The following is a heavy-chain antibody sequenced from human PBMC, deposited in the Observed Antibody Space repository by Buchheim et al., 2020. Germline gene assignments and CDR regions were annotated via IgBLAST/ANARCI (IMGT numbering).Heavy chain of an antibody. D-gene: IGHD2-15*01. Sequence: QVQLVESGGSVVQPGRSLRLSCAASGFTFRNYGMQWVRQAPGKGLEWVALISYDGNTKYYGDSVKGRVTISRDNSKNTLYLQMNSLRGEDTARYYCANWRQEGLCSGGSCPTGDYWGQGTL. CDR3: ANWRQEGLCSGGSCPTGDY. CDR2: ISYDGNTK. J-gene: IGHJ4*02. V-gene: IGHV3-30*18. CDR1: GFTFRNYG.